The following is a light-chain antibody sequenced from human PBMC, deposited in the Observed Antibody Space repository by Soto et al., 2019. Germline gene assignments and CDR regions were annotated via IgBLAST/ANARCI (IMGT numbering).Light chain of an antibody. CDR2: RNN. CDR1: SSNIGSNY. J-gene: IGLJ2*01. CDR3: QSYDSSLSGVI. V-gene: IGLV1-47*01. Sequence: QSVLTQPPSASGTPGQRVNISCSGSSSNIGSNYVYWYRQFPGTAPKLLIQRNNQRPSGVPARFSGSKSGTSASLAITGLQTEDEADYYCQSYDSSLSGVIFGGGTKLTVL.